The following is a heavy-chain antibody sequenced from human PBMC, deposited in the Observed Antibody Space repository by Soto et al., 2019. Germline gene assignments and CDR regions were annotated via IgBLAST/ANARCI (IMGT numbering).Heavy chain of an antibody. CDR2: ISWDGGST. D-gene: IGHD6-13*01. CDR1: GFTFDDYT. J-gene: IGHJ4*02. Sequence: GGSLRLSCAASGFTFDDYTMHWVRQAPGKGLEWVSLISWDGGSTYYADSVKGRFTISRDNSKNSRYLQMNSLRTEDTALYYCAKEAAVGIDSWGQGTLVTVSS. CDR3: AKEAAVGIDS. V-gene: IGHV3-43*01.